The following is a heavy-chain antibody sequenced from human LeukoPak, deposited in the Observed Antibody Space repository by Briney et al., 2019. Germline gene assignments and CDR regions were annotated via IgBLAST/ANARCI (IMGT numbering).Heavy chain of an antibody. J-gene: IGHJ4*02. D-gene: IGHD5-12*01. Sequence: GGSLRLSCAASGFTFKNYAMNWVRQSPGQGLEWVSTISGDAVTSWYADSVKGRFTVSRDNSKNTLYLQMNSLRAEDTAVYYCARDFAIVATSYYFDYWGQGTLVTVSS. V-gene: IGHV3-23*01. CDR1: GFTFKNYA. CDR2: ISGDAVTS. CDR3: ARDFAIVATSYYFDY.